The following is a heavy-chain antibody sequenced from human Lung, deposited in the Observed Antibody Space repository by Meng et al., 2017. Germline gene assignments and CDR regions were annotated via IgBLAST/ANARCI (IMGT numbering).Heavy chain of an antibody. CDR3: ARFDISSSGRGDY. D-gene: IGHD1-26*01. Sequence: QVQLQESGPGLVKPSGTLSLTCAVSGGSITSSTWWRWVRQTPGKGLEWFGEIFHSGSTNYNPPLESRVTISVDKSKNQFSLKVYSVTAADTATYYCARFDISSSGRGDYWGQGILVTVSS. CDR1: GGSITSSTW. CDR2: IFHSGST. V-gene: IGHV4-4*02. J-gene: IGHJ4*02.